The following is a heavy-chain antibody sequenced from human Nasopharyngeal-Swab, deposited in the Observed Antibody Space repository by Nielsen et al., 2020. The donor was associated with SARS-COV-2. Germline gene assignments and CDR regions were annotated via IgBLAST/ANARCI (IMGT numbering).Heavy chain of an antibody. CDR3: ARVYSRSFEY. J-gene: IGHJ4*02. D-gene: IGHD6-6*01. V-gene: IGHV1-2*06. CDR1: GYTFTDYY. Sequence: ASVKVSCKASGYTFTDYYMHWVRQAPGQGLEWMGRINPNSGDTNYAQKFQGRVTMTRDTSISTADMELSRLRSNDTAVYYCARVYSRSFEYWGQGTQVTVSS. CDR2: INPNSGDT.